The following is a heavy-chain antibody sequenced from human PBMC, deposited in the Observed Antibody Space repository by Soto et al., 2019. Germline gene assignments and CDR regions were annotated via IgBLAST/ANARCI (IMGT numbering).Heavy chain of an antibody. J-gene: IGHJ6*02. Sequence: GESLKISCKGSGYSFTSYWIGWVRQMPGKGLEWMGIIYPGDSDTRYSPSFQGQVTISADKSISTAYLQWSSLKASDTAMYYCARTSAAGKYYYGMDFWGQGTTVTAPS. CDR1: GYSFTSYW. V-gene: IGHV5-51*01. CDR3: ARTSAAGKYYYGMDF. CDR2: IYPGDSDT. D-gene: IGHD6-13*01.